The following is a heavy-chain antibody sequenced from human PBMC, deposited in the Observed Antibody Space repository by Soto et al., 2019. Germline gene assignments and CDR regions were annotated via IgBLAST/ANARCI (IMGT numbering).Heavy chain of an antibody. CDR2: ISSSSSYI. CDR1: GFTFSSYS. J-gene: IGHJ4*02. Sequence: GGSLRLSCAASGFTFSSYSMNWVRQAPGKGLEWVSSISSSSSYIYYADSVKGRFTISRDNAKNSLYLQMNSLRAEDTAVYYCARDFSSGSHRDYYFDYWGQGTLVTVSS. CDR3: ARDFSSGSHRDYYFDY. V-gene: IGHV3-21*01. D-gene: IGHD3-22*01.